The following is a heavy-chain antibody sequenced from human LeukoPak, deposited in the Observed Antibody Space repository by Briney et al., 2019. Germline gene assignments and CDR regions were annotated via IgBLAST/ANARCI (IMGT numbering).Heavy chain of an antibody. V-gene: IGHV1-18*04. CDR2: ISAYNGDT. CDR3: ARYNGYSSGWYVPNPTFDY. J-gene: IGHJ4*02. D-gene: IGHD6-19*01. Sequence: GASAKVSCKASGYTFTSYGISWVRQAPGQGLEWMGWISAYNGDTNYAQKLQGRVTMTTDTSTSTAYMELRSLRSDDTAVYYCARYNGYSSGWYVPNPTFDYWGQGTLVTVSS. CDR1: GYTFTSYG.